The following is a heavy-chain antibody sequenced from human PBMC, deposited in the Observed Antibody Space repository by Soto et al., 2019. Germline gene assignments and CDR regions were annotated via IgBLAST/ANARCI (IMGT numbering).Heavy chain of an antibody. J-gene: IGHJ5*02. V-gene: IGHV3-30-3*01. CDR2: ISYDGSNK. CDR1: GFTFSSYA. D-gene: IGHD1-26*01. CDR3: AREEYSGSYNWFDP. Sequence: GGSLRLSCAASGFTFSSYAMHWVRQAPGKGLEWVAVISYDGSNKYYADSVKGRFTISKDNSKNTLYLQMNSLRAEDTAVYYCAREEYSGSYNWFDPWGQGTLVTVSS.